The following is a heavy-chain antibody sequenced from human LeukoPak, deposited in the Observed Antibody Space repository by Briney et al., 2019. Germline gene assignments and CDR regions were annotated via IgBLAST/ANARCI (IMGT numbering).Heavy chain of an antibody. CDR3: ARDGRVAAVYYYYYMDV. V-gene: IGHV3-48*04. D-gene: IGHD6-13*01. CDR1: GFTFSSYA. J-gene: IGHJ6*03. CDR2: ISGSGSTI. Sequence: GGSLRLSCAPSGFTFSSYAMSWVRQAPGKRLEWVSTISGSGSTIYYADSVKGRFTISRDNAKNSLYLQMNSLRAEDTAVYYCARDGRVAAVYYYYYMDVWGKGTTVTVSS.